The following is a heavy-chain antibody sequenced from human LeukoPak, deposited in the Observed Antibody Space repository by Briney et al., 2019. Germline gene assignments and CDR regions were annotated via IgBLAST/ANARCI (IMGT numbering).Heavy chain of an antibody. D-gene: IGHD5-18*01. J-gene: IGHJ4*02. Sequence: GGSLRLSCAASGFTVSSNYMSWDRQAPGKGLEWVSVIYSGGSTYYADSVKGRFTISRDNSKNTLYLQMNSLRAEDTAVHYCARTVGYSYGFFDYWGQGTLVTVSS. CDR2: IYSGGST. CDR1: GFTVSSNY. CDR3: ARTVGYSYGFFDY. V-gene: IGHV3-53*01.